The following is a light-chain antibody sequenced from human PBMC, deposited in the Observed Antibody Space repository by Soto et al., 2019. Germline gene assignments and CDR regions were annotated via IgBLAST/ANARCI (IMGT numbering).Light chain of an antibody. CDR1: TSDVGSYNY. CDR3: SSYTSSSTGV. V-gene: IGLV2-14*01. CDR2: DVS. Sequence: QSALTQPASVSGSPGQSITISCTGTTSDVGSYNYVSWYLKNPGKAPKLLVYDVSNRPSGVSNRFSGSKSGNTASLTISGLQPEDEADYYCSSYTSSSTGVFGGGTKLTVL. J-gene: IGLJ3*02.